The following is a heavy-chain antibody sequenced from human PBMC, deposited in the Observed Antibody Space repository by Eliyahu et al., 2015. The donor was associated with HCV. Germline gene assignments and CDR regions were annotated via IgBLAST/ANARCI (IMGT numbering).Heavy chain of an antibody. J-gene: IGHJ6*02. CDR2: IHYSGST. CDR3: ARGWYSVAGKAYGMDV. V-gene: IGHV4-59*01. CDR1: GDSSSXYY. D-gene: IGHD6-19*01. Sequence: QVQLQESGPGLVKSSETLSLTCSVSGDSSSXYYWSWIRQSPGMGLEYIGYIHYSGSTNYNPSLKSRVTISVDTSKNQVSLKVSSVTAADTAIYYCARGWYSVAGKAYGMDVWGQGTTVTVSS.